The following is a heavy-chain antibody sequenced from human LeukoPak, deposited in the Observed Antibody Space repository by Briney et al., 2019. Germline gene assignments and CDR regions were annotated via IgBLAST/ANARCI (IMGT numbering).Heavy chain of an antibody. Sequence: GGSLRLSCAASGFTFSSYWMSWVRQAPGKGLEWVANIKQDGSEKYYVDSVKGRFTISRDNAKNSLYLQMNSLRAEDTAVYYCAKPTLYSNSNGFDYWGQGTLVTVSS. J-gene: IGHJ4*02. CDR1: GFTFSSYW. CDR2: IKQDGSEK. V-gene: IGHV3-7*03. D-gene: IGHD4-11*01. CDR3: AKPTLYSNSNGFDY.